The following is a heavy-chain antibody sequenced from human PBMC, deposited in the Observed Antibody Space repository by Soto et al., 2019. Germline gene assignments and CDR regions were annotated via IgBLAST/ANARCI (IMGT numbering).Heavy chain of an antibody. V-gene: IGHV4-34*01. CDR3: ASAQGRGATLYYFDY. CDR1: GGSFIGYY. D-gene: IGHD3-10*01. J-gene: IGHJ4*02. CDR2: INHSGST. Sequence: SETLSLTCAVYGGSFIGYYWSWIRQPPGKGLEWIGEINHSGSTNYNPSLKSRVTISVDTSKNQFSLKLSSVTAADTAVYYCASAQGRGATLYYFDYWGQGTLVTVSS.